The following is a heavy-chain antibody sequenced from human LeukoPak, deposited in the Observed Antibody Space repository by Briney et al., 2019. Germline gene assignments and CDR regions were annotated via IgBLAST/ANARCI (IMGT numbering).Heavy chain of an antibody. J-gene: IGHJ4*02. CDR2: ISSSGTTI. V-gene: IGHV3-48*03. CDR3: ARASYGAAPQFDY. CDR1: AFTLSSYE. D-gene: IGHD4-17*01. Sequence: GGCLRLSCAASAFTLSSYEVNWVRPAPEGGREWVSYISSSGTTIYYADSVKGRFTISRDNATNSLYLQMNSLRDKGTAVYYWARASYGAAPQFDYWGEGTLVTVSS.